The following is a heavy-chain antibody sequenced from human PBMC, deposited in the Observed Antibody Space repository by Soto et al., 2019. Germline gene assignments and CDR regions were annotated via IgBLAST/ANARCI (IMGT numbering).Heavy chain of an antibody. Sequence: PGGSLRLSCAASGFTFSSYDMHWVRQATGKGLEWVSAIGTAGDTYYPGSVKGRFTISRENAKNTLYLQMNSLRAEDTAVYYCAKDNPDGYCSSTSCYGDNWFDPWGQGTLVTVSS. CDR2: IGTAGDT. D-gene: IGHD2-2*01. V-gene: IGHV3-13*01. CDR1: GFTFSSYD. J-gene: IGHJ5*02. CDR3: AKDNPDGYCSSTSCYGDNWFDP.